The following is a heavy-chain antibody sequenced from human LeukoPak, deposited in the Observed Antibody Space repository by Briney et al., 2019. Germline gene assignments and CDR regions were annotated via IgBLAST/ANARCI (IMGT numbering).Heavy chain of an antibody. Sequence: ASVKVSCKASGYTFTGYHIHWVRQAPGQGLDWMGWINPDSGGTNFPQNFQGRVTMTRDTSISTAYMVISWLRSDDTAVYYCARDLTGDPAAYFDFWGQGTLVTVSS. CDR2: INPDSGGT. CDR3: ARDLTGDPAAYFDF. J-gene: IGHJ4*02. CDR1: GYTFTGYH. V-gene: IGHV1-2*02. D-gene: IGHD3-9*01.